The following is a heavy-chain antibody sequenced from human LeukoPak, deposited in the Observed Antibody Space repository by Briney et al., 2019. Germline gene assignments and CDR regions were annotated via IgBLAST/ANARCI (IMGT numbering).Heavy chain of an antibody. CDR2: IYYSGST. Sequence: SETLSLTCTVSGGSISSSSYYWGWIRQPPGKGLEWIGSIYYSGSTYYNPSLKSRVTISVDTSKDQFSLKLSSVTAADTAVYYCARRRYWYSSWYFDLWGRGTLVTVSS. J-gene: IGHJ2*01. V-gene: IGHV4-39*01. CDR3: ARRRYWYSSWYFDL. D-gene: IGHD6-13*01. CDR1: GGSISSSSYY.